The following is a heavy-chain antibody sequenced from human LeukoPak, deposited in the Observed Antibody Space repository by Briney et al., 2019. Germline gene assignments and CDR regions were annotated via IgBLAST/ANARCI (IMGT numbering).Heavy chain of an antibody. V-gene: IGHV4-38-2*02. CDR1: GYSISSGYY. CDR2: IYHSGST. Sequence: SETLSLTCADSGYSISSGYYWGWIRQPPGKGLEWIGSIYHSGSTYYNPSLKSRVTISVDTSKNQFSLKLSSVTAADTAVYYCAREVDVWGKGTTVTVSS. J-gene: IGHJ6*04. CDR3: AREVDV.